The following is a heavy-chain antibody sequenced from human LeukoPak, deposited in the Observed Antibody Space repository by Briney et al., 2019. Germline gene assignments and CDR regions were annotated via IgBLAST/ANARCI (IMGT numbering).Heavy chain of an antibody. J-gene: IGHJ5*02. D-gene: IGHD1-26*01. CDR2: ISTNSGTI. CDR3: VRDLTIVGVAQVHH. CDR1: AFTFSIYT. Sequence: PGGSLRLSCAASAFTFSIYTMNWVRQAPGKGLEWISYISTNSGTIWYADSVKGRFSISRDNAKNSLFLHMNSLRAEDTAVYYCVRDLTIVGVAQVHHWGQGTLVTVSS. V-gene: IGHV3-48*01.